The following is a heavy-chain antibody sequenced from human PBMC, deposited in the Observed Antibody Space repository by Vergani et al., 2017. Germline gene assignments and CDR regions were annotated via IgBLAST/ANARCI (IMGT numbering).Heavy chain of an antibody. D-gene: IGHD6-13*01. CDR3: ARVAAAAGTDAFDI. CDR1: GGSISSGSYY. V-gene: IGHV4-61*02. CDR2: IYTSGST. J-gene: IGHJ3*02. Sequence: QVQLQESGPGLVKPSQTLSLTCTVSGGSISSGSYYWSWIRQPAGKGLEWIGRIYTSGSTNYNPSLKIRVTISVDTSKNQFSLKLSSVTAADTAVYYWARVAAAAGTDAFDIWGQGTMVTVSS.